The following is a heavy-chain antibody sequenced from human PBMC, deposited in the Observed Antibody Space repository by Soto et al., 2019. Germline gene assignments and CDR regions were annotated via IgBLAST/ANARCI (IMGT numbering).Heavy chain of an antibody. D-gene: IGHD2-15*01. CDR2: IYYSGST. Sequence: SETLSLTCTVSGGSISSYYWSWIRQPPGKGLEWIGYIYYSGSTNYDPSLKSRVTISVDTSKNQFSLKLSSVTAADTAVYYCAREAVQDIVVVVAATRINYYYYYMDVWGKGTTVTVSS. J-gene: IGHJ6*03. CDR3: AREAVQDIVVVVAATRINYYYYYMDV. V-gene: IGHV4-59*01. CDR1: GGSISSYY.